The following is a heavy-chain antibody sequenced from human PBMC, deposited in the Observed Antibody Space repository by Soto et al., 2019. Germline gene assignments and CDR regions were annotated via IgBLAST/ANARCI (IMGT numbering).Heavy chain of an antibody. Sequence: LRLSCAASGFTFSSYAMHWVRQAPGKGLEWVAVISYDGSNKYYADSVKGRFTISRDNSKNTLYLQMNSLRAEDTAVYYCARGSSDYLRWLHPMGYFDYWGQGTLVTVSS. D-gene: IGHD3-10*01. CDR2: ISYDGSNK. CDR3: ARGSSDYLRWLHPMGYFDY. V-gene: IGHV3-30-3*01. J-gene: IGHJ4*02. CDR1: GFTFSSYA.